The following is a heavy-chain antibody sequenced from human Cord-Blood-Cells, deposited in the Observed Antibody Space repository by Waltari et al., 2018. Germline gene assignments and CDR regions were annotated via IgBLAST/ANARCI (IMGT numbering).Heavy chain of an antibody. V-gene: IGHV1-2*02. J-gene: IGHJ3*02. D-gene: IGHD6-13*01. CDR1: GYTLPGYY. Sequence: QVQLVQSGAEVKKPGASVKVSCKASGYTLPGYYIHWVRSAPGQGLDWMGWVNPNSGGSKYAQKVQGRDTMTSDTAISTAYMELSRLRADDTAVYYCARDSGAAAGTHAFDIWGQGTMVTVSS. CDR3: ARDSGAAAGTHAFDI. CDR2: VNPNSGGS.